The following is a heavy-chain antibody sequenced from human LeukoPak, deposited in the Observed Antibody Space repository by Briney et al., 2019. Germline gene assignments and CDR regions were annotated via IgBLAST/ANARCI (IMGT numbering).Heavy chain of an antibody. J-gene: IGHJ6*03. CDR1: GGTFSSYA. CDR3: ARGSVRSISYYYYYMDV. D-gene: IGHD1-14*01. Sequence: SVKVSCKASGGTFSSYAISWVRQAPGQGLEWMGGIIPIFGTANYAQKFQGRVTITADESTSTAYMELSSLRSEDTAVYYCARGSVRSISYYYYYMDVWDKGTTVTVSS. CDR2: IIPIFGTA. V-gene: IGHV1-69*13.